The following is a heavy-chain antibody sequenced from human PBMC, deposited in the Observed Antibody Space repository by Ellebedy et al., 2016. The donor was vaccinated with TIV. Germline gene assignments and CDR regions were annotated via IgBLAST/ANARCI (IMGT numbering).Heavy chain of an antibody. J-gene: IGHJ5*02. V-gene: IGHV3-43*02. CDR2: ITGAGDTT. D-gene: IGHD4-17*01. CDR3: AKDHLMTTVKPGWFDP. CDR1: GFTFEDFA. Sequence: GASLKISCAASGFTFEDFAMHWVRQAPGKGLEWVSLITGAGDTTYYADSVKGRFTISRDNGENTLYLQMNSLTTEDTACYYCAKDHLMTTVKPGWFDPWGQGTLVTVSS.